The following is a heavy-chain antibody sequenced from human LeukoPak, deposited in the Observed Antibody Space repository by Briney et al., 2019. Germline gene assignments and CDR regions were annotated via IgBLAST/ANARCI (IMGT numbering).Heavy chain of an antibody. D-gene: IGHD6-13*01. CDR3: ATTGATSPYSASWFNIEY. J-gene: IGHJ4*02. Sequence: SETLSLTCTVPGGSVTSYYCNWVRQPPGRGLEWIGYIYYSGGTNYNPSLESRVTISLDTAKNQFSLKLRSVTAEDTAVYYCATTGATSPYSASWFNIEYWGQGTLVTVSS. CDR1: GGSVTSYY. V-gene: IGHV4-59*08. CDR2: IYYSGGT.